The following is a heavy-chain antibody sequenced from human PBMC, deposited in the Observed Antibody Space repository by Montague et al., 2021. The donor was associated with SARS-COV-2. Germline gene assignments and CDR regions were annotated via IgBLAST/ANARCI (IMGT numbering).Heavy chain of an antibody. CDR2: IYYSGST. CDR1: GGSISSYY. D-gene: IGHD3-22*01. J-gene: IGHJ4*02. CDR3: ARYYYVSSGYNSTPVLDY. V-gene: IGHV4-59*01. Sequence: SETLSLTCTVSGGSISSYYWSCIRQPPGKGREWSGYIYYSGSTNYNPSLKRRVTITVDTSKNQFSLKLSSVTAADTAVYYCARYYYVSSGYNSTPVLDYWGQGTLVTVSS.